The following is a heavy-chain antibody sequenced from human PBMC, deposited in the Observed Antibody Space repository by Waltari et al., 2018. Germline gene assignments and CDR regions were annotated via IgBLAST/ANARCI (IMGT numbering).Heavy chain of an antibody. CDR3: ARHLWNGPFNY. CDR1: GFTFSDYY. D-gene: IGHD3-3*02. V-gene: IGHV3-11*05. Sequence: QVQLVQSGGGLVKPGESLRLSCAASGFTFSDYYMSWILQAPGKGLEWISYTSSSGSHTNYADSAKGRFTISRDNAKNSLYLHMNSLRVEDTAVYYCARHLWNGPFNYWGQGTLVTVSS. CDR2: TSSSGSHT. J-gene: IGHJ4*02.